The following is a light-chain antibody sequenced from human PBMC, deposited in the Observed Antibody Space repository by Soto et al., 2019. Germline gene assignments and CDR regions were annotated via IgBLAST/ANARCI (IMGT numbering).Light chain of an antibody. CDR2: DAS. V-gene: IGKV3-11*01. J-gene: IGKJ5*01. CDR1: QSVRKY. Sequence: EIVLTQSPATLSLSPGERDTLSCRTSQSVRKYFAWYQQKPGRAPRLLIYDASSSAIGIPARFIGSGSGTDFTFTISSLEPEDFAIYYCQQRSNWPITFGQGTRLEIK. CDR3: QQRSNWPIT.